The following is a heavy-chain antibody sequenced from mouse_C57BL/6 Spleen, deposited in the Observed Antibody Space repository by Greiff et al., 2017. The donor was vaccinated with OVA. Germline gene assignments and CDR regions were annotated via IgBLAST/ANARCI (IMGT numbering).Heavy chain of an antibody. CDR1: GFTFSDYG. V-gene: IGHV5-15*04. CDR2: ISNLAYSI. CDR3: ARQDSRGFAY. Sequence: EVKVEESGGGLVQPGGSLKLSCAASGFTFSDYGMAWVRQAPRKGPEWVAFISNLAYSIYYADTVTGRFTISRENAKNTLYLEMSSLRSEDTAMYYCARQDSRGFAYWGQGTLVTVSA. J-gene: IGHJ3*01.